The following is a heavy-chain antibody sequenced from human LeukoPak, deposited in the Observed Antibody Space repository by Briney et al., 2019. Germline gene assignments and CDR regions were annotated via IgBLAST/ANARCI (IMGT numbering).Heavy chain of an antibody. D-gene: IGHD3-9*01. Sequence: SETLSLTCAVSGGPFSGYFWSWIRQPPGKGLEWIGEIHNSGTTNYNPSLNSRVTISVDRSKNQFSLKLSSVTAADTAVYYCARVLRYFDWYYFDYWGQGTLVTVSS. CDR2: IHNSGTT. J-gene: IGHJ4*02. CDR3: ARVLRYFDWYYFDY. V-gene: IGHV4-34*01. CDR1: GGPFSGYF.